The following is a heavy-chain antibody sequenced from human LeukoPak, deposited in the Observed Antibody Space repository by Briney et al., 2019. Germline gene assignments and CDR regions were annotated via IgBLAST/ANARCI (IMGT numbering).Heavy chain of an antibody. CDR3: VRHISSNGGYFDS. V-gene: IGHV4-39*01. Sequence: SDPLSLTCTVSGGSINSHNYYWRWIRQPPEEGLERNGSDYYDGTFYSNPSLESRVAVFVDTSRYQFSLDLSFVTAADTALYYCVRHISSNGGYFDSWGQGTLVSVSS. J-gene: IGHJ4*02. CDR2: DYYDGTF. D-gene: IGHD3-10*01. CDR1: GGSINSHNYY.